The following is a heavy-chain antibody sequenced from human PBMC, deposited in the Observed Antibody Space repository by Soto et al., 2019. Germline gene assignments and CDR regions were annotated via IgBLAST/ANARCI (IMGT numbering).Heavy chain of an antibody. J-gene: IGHJ6*02. CDR2: IKSKTDGGTT. D-gene: IGHD1-1*01. V-gene: IGHV3-15*01. CDR1: GFTFSNAW. CDR3: TTRPHPKWYKPISEYYYYGMDV. Sequence: PGGSLRLSCAASGFTFSNAWMSWVRQAPGKGLEWVGRIKSKTDGGTTDYAAPVKGRFTISRDDSKNTLYLQMDSLKTEDTAVYYCTTRPHPKWYKPISEYYYYGMDVWGQGTTVTVSS.